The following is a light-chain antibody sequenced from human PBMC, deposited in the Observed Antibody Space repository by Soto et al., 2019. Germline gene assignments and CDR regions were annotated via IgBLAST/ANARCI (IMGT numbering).Light chain of an antibody. V-gene: IGKV4-1*01. Sequence: DIVLTQSPDSLAVSLGGTATINCKSSQSVFYSSDNRNYLVWYQQKSGQPPRLLISWASTRASGVPDRFSGSGSGTDFTLTIRSLQAEDVAVYYCQQHYSTPRTFGQGAKVEIK. CDR1: QSVFYSSDNRNY. CDR2: WAS. J-gene: IGKJ1*01. CDR3: QQHYSTPRT.